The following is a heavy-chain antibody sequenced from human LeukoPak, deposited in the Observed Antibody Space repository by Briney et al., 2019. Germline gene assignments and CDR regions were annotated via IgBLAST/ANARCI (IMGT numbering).Heavy chain of an antibody. V-gene: IGHV3-48*03. Sequence: GGSLRLSCAASGFTFGSYEMNWVRQAPGKGLEWVSYISSSGSTIYYADSVKGRFTISRDNAKNSLYLQMNSLRAEDTAVYYCARAPVRRITMVRGVSPYNWFDPWGQGTLVTVSS. CDR3: ARAPVRRITMVRGVSPYNWFDP. CDR2: ISSSGSTI. D-gene: IGHD3-10*01. J-gene: IGHJ5*02. CDR1: GFTFGSYE.